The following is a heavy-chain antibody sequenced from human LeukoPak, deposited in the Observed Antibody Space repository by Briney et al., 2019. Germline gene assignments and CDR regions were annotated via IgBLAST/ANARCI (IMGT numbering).Heavy chain of an antibody. Sequence: ASVKVSCKVSGYTLTELSMHWVRQAPGKGLEWMGGFDPEDGETIYAQKFQGRVTMTEDTSTDTAYMELSSLRSEDTAVYYCATVMFDKSGLRGGFIQLWSYYFDYWGQGTLVTVSS. D-gene: IGHD5-18*01. CDR2: FDPEDGET. CDR1: GYTLTELS. CDR3: ATVMFDKSGLRGGFIQLWSYYFDY. J-gene: IGHJ4*02. V-gene: IGHV1-24*01.